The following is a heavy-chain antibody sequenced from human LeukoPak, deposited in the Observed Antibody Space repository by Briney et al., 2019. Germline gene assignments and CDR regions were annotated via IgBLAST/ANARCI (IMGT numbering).Heavy chain of an antibody. J-gene: IGHJ6*03. CDR3: ARRYCSSTSCYRSVVNYMDV. Sequence: KPGGSLRLSCAASGFTFSSYSMNWVRQAPGKGLEWVSSISSSSSYIYYADSVKGRFTISRDNAKNSLYLQMNSLRAEDTAVYYCARRYCSSTSCYRSVVNYMDVWGKGTRSPSP. V-gene: IGHV3-21*01. D-gene: IGHD2-2*01. CDR2: ISSSSSYI. CDR1: GFTFSSYS.